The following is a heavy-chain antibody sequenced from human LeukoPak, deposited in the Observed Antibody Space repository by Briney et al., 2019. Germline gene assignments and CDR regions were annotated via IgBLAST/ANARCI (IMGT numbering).Heavy chain of an antibody. V-gene: IGHV4-59*01. Sequence: KPSETLSLTCTVSGVSISSYYWSWLRQPPGKGLEWIGYIYYSGSTNYNPSLKSRVTISVDTSKNQFSLKLSSVTAADTAVYYCARAPYDILTGYRNRYYYYGMDVWGQGTTVTVSS. CDR2: IYYSGST. J-gene: IGHJ6*02. CDR1: GVSISSYY. CDR3: ARAPYDILTGYRNRYYYYGMDV. D-gene: IGHD3-9*01.